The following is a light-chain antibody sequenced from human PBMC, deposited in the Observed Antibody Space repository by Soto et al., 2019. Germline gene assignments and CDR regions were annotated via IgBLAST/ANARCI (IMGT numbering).Light chain of an antibody. Sequence: EIVLTQSPGTLSLSPGERATLSCRASQSVSSSYLAWYQQKPGQAPRLLIYGASGRATGIPDRFSGSGSGTDFTITISRLEPEDVAVYYCQQYGSSLMYSFGQGIKLEMK. CDR2: GAS. CDR3: QQYGSSLMYS. CDR1: QSVSSSY. J-gene: IGKJ2*03. V-gene: IGKV3-20*01.